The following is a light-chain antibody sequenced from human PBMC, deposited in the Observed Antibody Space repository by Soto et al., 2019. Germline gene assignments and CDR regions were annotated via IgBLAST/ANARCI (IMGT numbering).Light chain of an antibody. Sequence: DVQMTQSPSTLSASVGDRVTITCWASQSIDSWLAWYQQKPGKAPQLLIYKESSLESWAPSRFSGSGSGTEVTLSISSLQPDDFGTYYGQRYFRYSRTFGQGTKVEIK. J-gene: IGKJ1*01. V-gene: IGKV1-5*03. CDR2: KES. CDR1: QSIDSW. CDR3: QRYFRYSRT.